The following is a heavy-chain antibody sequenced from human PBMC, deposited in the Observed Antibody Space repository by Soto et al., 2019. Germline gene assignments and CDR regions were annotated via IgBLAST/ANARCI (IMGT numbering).Heavy chain of an antibody. D-gene: IGHD4-17*01. J-gene: IGHJ6*03. V-gene: IGHV1-69*02. CDR2: IIPILGIA. CDR1: GGTFSSYT. Sequence: ASVKVSCKASGGTFSSYTISWVRQAPGQGLEWMGRIIPILGIANYAQKFQGRVTITADKSTSTAYMELSSLRSEDTAVYYCARARSMTDYMDVWGKRTTVTVSS. CDR3: ARARSMTDYMDV.